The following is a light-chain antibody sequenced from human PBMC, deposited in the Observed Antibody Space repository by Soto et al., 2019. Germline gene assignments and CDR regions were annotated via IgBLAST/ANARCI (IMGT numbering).Light chain of an antibody. CDR1: SSNIGNNY. Sequence: QPVLTQPPAVSAAPGQKATISCSGSSSNIGNNYVSWYQQFAGAAPRLLIFENNKRPTGIPDRFSGSKSATSATLGITGLQTGDEADYYCGTWDSGLSAWVFGGGTKLTVL. CDR3: GTWDSGLSAWV. V-gene: IGLV1-51*02. CDR2: ENN. J-gene: IGLJ3*02.